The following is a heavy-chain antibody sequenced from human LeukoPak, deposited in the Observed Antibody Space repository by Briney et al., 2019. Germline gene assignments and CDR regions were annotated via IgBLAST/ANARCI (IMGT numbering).Heavy chain of an antibody. J-gene: IGHJ4*02. CDR3: ARDYADYVGYFFFDY. CDR2: ISGGGETT. D-gene: IGHD4-17*01. CDR1: GFTFSSYA. Sequence: PGGSLRLSCAASGFTFSSYAMSWVRQAPGEGMVWVSSISGGGETTYYADSAKGRFTISRDNSQNTLYLQMNSLRAEDTAVYYCARDYADYVGYFFFDYWGQGTLVTVSS. V-gene: IGHV3-23*01.